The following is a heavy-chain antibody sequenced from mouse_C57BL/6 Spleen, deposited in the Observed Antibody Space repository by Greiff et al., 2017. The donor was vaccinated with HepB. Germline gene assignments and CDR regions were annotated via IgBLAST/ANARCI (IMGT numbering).Heavy chain of an antibody. CDR3: AREGLSYYFDY. CDR2: IDPSDSET. D-gene: IGHD3-3*01. CDR1: GYTFTSYW. Sequence: VQLQQSGAELVRPGSSVKLSCKASGYTFTSYWMHWVKQRPIQGLEWIGNIDPSDSETHYNQKFKDKATLTVDKSSSTAYMQLSSLTSEDSAVYDCAREGLSYYFDYWGQGTTLTVSS. V-gene: IGHV1-52*01. J-gene: IGHJ2*01.